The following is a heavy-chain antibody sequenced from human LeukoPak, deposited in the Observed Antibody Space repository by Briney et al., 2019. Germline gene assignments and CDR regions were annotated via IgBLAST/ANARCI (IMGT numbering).Heavy chain of an antibody. CDR1: GGSISSSSYY. J-gene: IGHJ5*02. D-gene: IGHD2-2*03. Sequence: SETLSLTCTVSGGSISSSSYYWGWIRQPPGKGLEWIGSIYYSGSTYYNPSLKSRVTISVDTSKNQFSLKLSSVTAADTAVYYCASGSPASFDPWGQGTLVTVSS. CDR3: ASGSPASFDP. V-gene: IGHV4-39*07. CDR2: IYYSGST.